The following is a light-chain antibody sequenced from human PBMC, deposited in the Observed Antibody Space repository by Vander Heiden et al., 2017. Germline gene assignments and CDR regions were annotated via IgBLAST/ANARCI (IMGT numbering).Light chain of an antibody. Sequence: DIVMTQSSHSLAVSLGERATINCKSSQSVLYSSNNKNYLAWYQQKPGQPPKLLIYWASTRESGVPDRFSGSGSGTDFTLTISSLQAEDVAVYYCQQNYSTPLTFGGGTKVEIK. V-gene: IGKV4-1*01. CDR3: QQNYSTPLT. CDR2: WAS. CDR1: QSVLYSSNNKNY. J-gene: IGKJ4*01.